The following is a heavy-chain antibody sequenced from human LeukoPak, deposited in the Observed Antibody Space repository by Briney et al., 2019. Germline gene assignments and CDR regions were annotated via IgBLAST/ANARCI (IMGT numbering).Heavy chain of an antibody. CDR2: IIPIFGTA. J-gene: IGHJ6*02. D-gene: IGHD2-15*01. CDR1: GGTFSSYA. CDR3: ARPGYIAAYYYNGMDV. Sequence: SVKVSCKASGGTFSSYAISWVRQAPGQGLEWMGGIIPIFGTANYAQKFQGRVTITADESTSTAYMELSSLRSEDTAVYYCARPGYIAAYYYNGMDVWGQGTTVTVSS. V-gene: IGHV1-69*13.